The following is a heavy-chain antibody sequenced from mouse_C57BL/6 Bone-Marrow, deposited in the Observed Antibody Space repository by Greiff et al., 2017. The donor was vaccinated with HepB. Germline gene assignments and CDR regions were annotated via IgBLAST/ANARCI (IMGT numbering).Heavy chain of an antibody. Sequence: QVQLQQPGAELVKPGASVKLSCKASGYTFTSYWMHWVKQRPGQGLEWIGMIHPNSGSTNYNEKFKSKATLTVDKSSSTAYMQLSSLTSEDSAFYYCARRQLSPYALYFDYWGQGTTLTVSS. D-gene: IGHD3-2*02. CDR1: GYTFTSYW. CDR3: ARRQLSPYALYFDY. V-gene: IGHV1-64*01. CDR2: IHPNSGST. J-gene: IGHJ2*01.